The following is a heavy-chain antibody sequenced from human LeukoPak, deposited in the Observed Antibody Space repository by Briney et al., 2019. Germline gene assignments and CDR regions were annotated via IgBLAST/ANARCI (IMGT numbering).Heavy chain of an antibody. J-gene: IGHJ5*02. D-gene: IGHD6-19*01. CDR3: ARSHGWQEYNWFDP. V-gene: IGHV1-2*02. Sequence: ASVKVSCKASGCTFTGYYMHWVRQAPGQGLEWMGWINPNSGGTNYAQKFQGRVTMTRDTSISTAYMELSRLRSDDTAVYYCARSHGWQEYNWFDPWGQGTLVTVSS. CDR1: GCTFTGYY. CDR2: INPNSGGT.